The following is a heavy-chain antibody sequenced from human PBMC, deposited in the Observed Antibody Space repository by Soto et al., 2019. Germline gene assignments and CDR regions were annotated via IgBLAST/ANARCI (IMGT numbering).Heavy chain of an antibody. CDR3: ARPRVYAKGPLDF. J-gene: IGHJ4*02. CDR1: GFTFTSYA. CDR2: ISSSSDYI. D-gene: IGHD6-13*01. Sequence: PGGSLRLSCAASGFTFTSYAINWVRQAPWKGLEWVSSISSSSDYIYYADSMKGRVTISRDNAKNSLFLDMNSLTGEDTAVYYCARPRVYAKGPLDFWGQGTLVTVYS. V-gene: IGHV3-21*01.